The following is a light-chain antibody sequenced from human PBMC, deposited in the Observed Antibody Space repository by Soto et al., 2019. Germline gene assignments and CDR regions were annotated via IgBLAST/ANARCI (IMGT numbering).Light chain of an antibody. CDR1: SSDVGGYNL. V-gene: IGLV2-23*02. CDR3: CSYAGGNTWVV. J-gene: IGLJ2*01. Sequence: QSALTQFASVSGSPGQSITISCTGTSSDVGGYNLVSWYQQHPDKAPKLIIFGVSKRPSGVSNRFSGSKSVNTASLTISGLQAEDEADYYCCSYAGGNTWVVFGGGTQLTVL. CDR2: GVS.